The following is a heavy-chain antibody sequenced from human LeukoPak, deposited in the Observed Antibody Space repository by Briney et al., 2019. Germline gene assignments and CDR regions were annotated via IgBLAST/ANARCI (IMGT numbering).Heavy chain of an antibody. Sequence: GGSLRLSCGASGFTFRNYAMNWVRQAPGKGLEWVSAISGSGGRTYYADSVKGRFTISRDNSKNTLYLQMNSLRAEDTAVYYCARGADWFDPWGQGTLVTVSS. V-gene: IGHV3-23*01. D-gene: IGHD3-16*01. CDR1: GFTFRNYA. CDR2: ISGSGGRT. J-gene: IGHJ5*02. CDR3: ARGADWFDP.